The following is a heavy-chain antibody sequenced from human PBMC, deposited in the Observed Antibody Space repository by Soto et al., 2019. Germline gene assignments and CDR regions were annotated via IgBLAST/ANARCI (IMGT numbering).Heavy chain of an antibody. CDR1: GFTFSSYA. D-gene: IGHD3-10*01. J-gene: IGHJ4*02. V-gene: IGHV3-23*01. CDR2: ISGSGGST. CDR3: AKKVYGSGSYYTPLGY. Sequence: HPGGSLRLSCAASGFTFSSYAMSWVRQAPGKGLEWVSAISGSGGSTYYADTVKGRFTISRDNSKNTQYLQMNSLRAEDMAVYYCAKKVYGSGSYYTPLGYWGQGTLVTVSS.